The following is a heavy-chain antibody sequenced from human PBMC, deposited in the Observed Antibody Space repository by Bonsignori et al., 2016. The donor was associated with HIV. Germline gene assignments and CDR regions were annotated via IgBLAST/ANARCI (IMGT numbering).Heavy chain of an antibody. CDR3: ARGYQNGGALDV. CDR2: IIPHSGDT. D-gene: IGHD3-16*01. CDR1: GYNFPGYW. V-gene: IGHV1-2*02. Sequence: QALLVQSGAEVKKPGASVKVSCTASGYNFPGYWIHWVRQAPGQAPGQGLEWVGWIIPHSGDTKFAQKFHGRLTMTSDTSITTAYMELSRLTSDDTALYYCARGYQNGGALDVWG. J-gene: IGHJ6*02.